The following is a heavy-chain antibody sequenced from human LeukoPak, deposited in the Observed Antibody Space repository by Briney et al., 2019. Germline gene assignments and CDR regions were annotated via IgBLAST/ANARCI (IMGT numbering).Heavy chain of an antibody. Sequence: SETLSLTCTVSGGSISSYYWSWIRQPAGKGLEWIGRIYRSGSTNYNPSLKSRVTMSVDTSKNQFSLKLSSVTAADTAVYYCTGNYYGSGSYADFDYWGQGTLVTVSS. CDR2: IYRSGST. V-gene: IGHV4-4*07. CDR1: GGSISSYY. D-gene: IGHD3-10*01. J-gene: IGHJ4*02. CDR3: TGNYYGSGSYADFDY.